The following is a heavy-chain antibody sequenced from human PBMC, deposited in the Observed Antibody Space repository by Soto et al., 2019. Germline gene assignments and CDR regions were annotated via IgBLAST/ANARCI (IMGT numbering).Heavy chain of an antibody. V-gene: IGHV2-5*02. CDR1: GFSLSTSGVG. CDR3: AHRPAGVIVGATSYFDY. CDR2: IYWDDDK. D-gene: IGHD1-26*01. J-gene: IGHJ4*02. Sequence: SGPTLVNPTQTLTLTCTFSGFSLSTSGVGVGWIRQPPGKALEWLALIYWDDDKRYSPSLKSRLTITKDTSKNQVVLTMTNMDPVDTATYYCAHRPAGVIVGATSYFDYWGQGTLVTVSS.